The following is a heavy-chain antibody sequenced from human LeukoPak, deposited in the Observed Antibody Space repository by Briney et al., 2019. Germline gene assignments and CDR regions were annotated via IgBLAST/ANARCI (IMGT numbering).Heavy chain of an antibody. D-gene: IGHD6-13*01. J-gene: IGHJ5*02. CDR2: ILPIFGTA. CDR3: ARDRGIAAAGTGTNWFDP. Sequence: GASVKVSCRASGGTFSSYAISWVRQAPGQGLEWVGGILPIFGTANYAQKCQGRVTITTDESTSTAYMELSSLRSEDTAVYYCARDRGIAAAGTGTNWFDPWGQGTLVTVSS. V-gene: IGHV1-69*05. CDR1: GGTFSSYA.